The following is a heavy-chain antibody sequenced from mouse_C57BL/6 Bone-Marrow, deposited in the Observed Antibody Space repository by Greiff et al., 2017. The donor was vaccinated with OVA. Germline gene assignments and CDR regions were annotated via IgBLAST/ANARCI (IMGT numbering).Heavy chain of an antibody. CDR3: ARNYSKGDWFAY. CDR2: IYPGSGST. V-gene: IGHV1-55*01. Sequence: VQLQQPGAELVKPGASVKMSCKASGYTFTSYWITWVKQRPGQGLEWIGDIYPGSGSTNYNEKFKSKATLTVDTSSSTAYMQLSSLTSEDSAVYYCARNYSKGDWFAYWGQGTLVTVSA. D-gene: IGHD2-5*01. J-gene: IGHJ3*01. CDR1: GYTFTSYW.